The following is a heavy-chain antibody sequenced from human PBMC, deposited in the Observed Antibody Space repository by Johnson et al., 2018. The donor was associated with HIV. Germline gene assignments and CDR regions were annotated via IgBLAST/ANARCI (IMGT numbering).Heavy chain of an antibody. V-gene: IGHV3-13*01. J-gene: IGHJ3*02. CDR2: IGTAGDT. Sequence: EVQLVESGGGLVQPGGSLRLSCAASGFTFSSYDMHWVRQATGKGLEWVSAIGTAGDTYYPGSVKGRFTISRDNSKNTLYLQMNSLGAEDTAVYYCAKAGAYSIPWSAFDIWGQGTVVIVSS. CDR3: AKAGAYSIPWSAFDI. D-gene: IGHD3-16*01. CDR1: GFTFSSYD.